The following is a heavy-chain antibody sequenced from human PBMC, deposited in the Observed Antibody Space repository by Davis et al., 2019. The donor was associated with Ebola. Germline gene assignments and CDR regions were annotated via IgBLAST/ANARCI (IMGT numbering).Heavy chain of an antibody. D-gene: IGHD3-10*02. CDR2: MDTHPGNP. V-gene: IGHV7-4-1*02. CDR1: ETSCTNP. CDR3: PTSTMSQDGFDI. Sequence: KTCWKSSETSCTNPMRWLRQAAGHGLEWRGWMDTHPGNPTYGHRFTGWFVFSVDTSVSTAYLQISSLKAEDTALYYCPTSTMSQDGFDIWCQGAVVTVSS. J-gene: IGHJ3*02.